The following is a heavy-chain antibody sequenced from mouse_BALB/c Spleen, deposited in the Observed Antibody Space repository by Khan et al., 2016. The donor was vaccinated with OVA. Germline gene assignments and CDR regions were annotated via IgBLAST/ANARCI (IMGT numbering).Heavy chain of an antibody. CDR2: VDPFSGGT. CDR3: TRHGYVAWFTY. J-gene: IGHJ3*01. Sequence: IQLVQSGPELMKPGASVKISCKAFGYSFTSYYIHWVKQSHGKSLEWIGYVDPFSGGTTYNQKFKGKATLTVDKSSSTAYIHFSNLTSEDSAVYYCTRHGYVAWFTYWGQGTLVTVSA. D-gene: IGHD2-2*01. CDR1: GYSFTSYY. V-gene: IGHV1S135*01.